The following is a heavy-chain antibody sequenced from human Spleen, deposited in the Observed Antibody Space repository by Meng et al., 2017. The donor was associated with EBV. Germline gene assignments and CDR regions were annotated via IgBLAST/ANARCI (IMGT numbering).Heavy chain of an antibody. CDR2: ISGSGGST. J-gene: IGHJ5*02. CDR3: AKFSTIFGVVKDWVDP. V-gene: IGHV3-23*04. CDR1: GFTFSRYA. D-gene: IGHD3-3*01. Sequence: EVQLVESGGGLVQPGGSLRLSCAASGFTFSRYAMSWVRQAPGKGLEWVSGISGSGGSTYYADSVKGRFTISRDNSKNTLYLQMNSLRAEDTAVFYCAKFSTIFGVVKDWVDPCGQGTLGIVSS.